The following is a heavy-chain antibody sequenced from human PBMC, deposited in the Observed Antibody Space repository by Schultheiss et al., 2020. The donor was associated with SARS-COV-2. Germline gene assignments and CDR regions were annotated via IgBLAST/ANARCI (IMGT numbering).Heavy chain of an antibody. CDR2: INPNSGGT. CDR1: GYTFTSYG. J-gene: IGHJ1*01. Sequence: ASVKVSCKASGYTFTSYGISWVRQAPGQGLEWMGGINPNSGGTNYAQKFQGRVTMTRDTSISTAYMELSRLRSDDTAVYYCARDVGEAEYFQHWGQGTLVTVSS. V-gene: IGHV1-2*02. CDR3: ARDVGEAEYFQH. D-gene: IGHD2-15*01.